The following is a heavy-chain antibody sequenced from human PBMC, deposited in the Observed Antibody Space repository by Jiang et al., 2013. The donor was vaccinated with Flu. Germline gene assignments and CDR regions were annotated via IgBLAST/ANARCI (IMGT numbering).Heavy chain of an antibody. V-gene: IGHV3-30*01. Sequence: FTISRDNSKNTLFLQMNSLRAEDTAVYYCARDRGYDSSAKGYNWFDPWGQGTLVTVSS. CDR3: ARDRGYDSSAKGYNWFDP. D-gene: IGHD3-22*01. J-gene: IGHJ5*02.